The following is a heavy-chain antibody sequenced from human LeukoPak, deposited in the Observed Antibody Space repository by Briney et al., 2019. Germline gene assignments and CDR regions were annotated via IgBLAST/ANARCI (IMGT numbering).Heavy chain of an antibody. Sequence: GGSLRLSCAASGFTFSNYGMHWVRQAQGKGLEWVAVISSDGSEEYYADSVKGRFTISRHNSKNTLYLQMNNLRAEDTAVYYCARGGPATTIDYWGRGTLVTVSS. CDR3: ARGGPATTIDY. J-gene: IGHJ4*02. CDR1: GFTFSNYG. CDR2: ISSDGSEE. D-gene: IGHD1-1*01. V-gene: IGHV3-30*03.